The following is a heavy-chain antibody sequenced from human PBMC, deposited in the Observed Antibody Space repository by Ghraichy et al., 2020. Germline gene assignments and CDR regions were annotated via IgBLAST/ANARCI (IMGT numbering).Heavy chain of an antibody. D-gene: IGHD6-19*01. CDR2: IDQDGSEK. J-gene: IGHJ4*02. CDR1: EFTPTTYW. Sequence: GGSLRLSCAASEFTPTTYWMNWVRQAPGKGLEWVAIIDQDGSEKVYVDSVRGRFTISRDNAKKSLYLQMNSLRDEDTAIYFCAAGSVWLSDSWGRGTLVTVSS. V-gene: IGHV3-7*03. CDR3: AAGSVWLSDS.